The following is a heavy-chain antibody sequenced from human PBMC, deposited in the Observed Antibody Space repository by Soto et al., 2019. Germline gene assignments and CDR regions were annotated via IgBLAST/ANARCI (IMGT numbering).Heavy chain of an antibody. V-gene: IGHV4-39*01. CDR3: ARLTVKNVDY. CDR2: IYYSGST. J-gene: IGHJ4*02. CDR1: GGSISSSSYY. Sequence: SETLSLTCTVSGGSISSSSYYWGWIRQPPGKGLEWIGSIYYSGSTYYNPSLKSRVTISVDTSKNQFSLKLSSVTAADTAVYYCARLTVKNVDYWGQGTLVTVSS. D-gene: IGHD4-17*01.